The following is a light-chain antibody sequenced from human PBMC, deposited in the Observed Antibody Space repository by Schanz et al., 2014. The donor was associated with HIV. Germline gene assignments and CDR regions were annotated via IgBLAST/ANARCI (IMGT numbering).Light chain of an antibody. CDR2: NTF. J-gene: IGLJ3*02. CDR1: SSNFRSNA. CDR3: SSYAGSGTSNWV. Sequence: QSVLTQPPSASGTPGQRVTISCSGSSSNFRSNAVNWYQQLPGTAPRLVIYNTFHRPSGVPDRFSGSKSGNTASLTVSGLQAEDEADYYCSSYAGSGTSNWVFGGGTKLTVL. V-gene: IGLV1-44*01.